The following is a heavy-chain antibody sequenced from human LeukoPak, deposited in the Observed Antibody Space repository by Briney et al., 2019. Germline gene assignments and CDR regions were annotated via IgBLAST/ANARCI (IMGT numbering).Heavy chain of an antibody. J-gene: IGHJ6*03. CDR3: ARGGLYDFWSGYYTGYYYMDV. Sequence: ASVKVSCKASGYTFTGYYMHWVRQAPGQGLEWMRWINPNSGGTNYAQKFQGRVTMTRDTSISTAYMELSRLRSDGTAVYYCARGGLYDFWSGYYTGYYYMDVWGKGTTVTVSS. CDR2: INPNSGGT. CDR1: GYTFTGYY. V-gene: IGHV1-2*02. D-gene: IGHD3-3*01.